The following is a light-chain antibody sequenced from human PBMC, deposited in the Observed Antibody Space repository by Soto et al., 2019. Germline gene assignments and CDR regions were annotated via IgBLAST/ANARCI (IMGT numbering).Light chain of an antibody. Sequence: EIVLTQSPGTLSLSPGERATLSCRASQSVSSNFLAWYQEKPGQAPRLLIYGASSRATGIPDRFSGSGSGTDFTLTISRLEPEDFALYYCQHYQSGHPITFGQGTRLEVK. V-gene: IGKV3-20*01. CDR1: QSVSSNF. CDR2: GAS. CDR3: QHYQSGHPIT. J-gene: IGKJ5*01.